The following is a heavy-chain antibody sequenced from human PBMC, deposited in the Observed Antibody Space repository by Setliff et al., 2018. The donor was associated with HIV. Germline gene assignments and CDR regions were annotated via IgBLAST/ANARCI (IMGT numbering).Heavy chain of an antibody. V-gene: IGHV1-3*01. CDR3: ARKGSGSSFDFEY. J-gene: IGHJ4*02. CDR1: GYTFISYA. Sequence: ASVKVSCKASGYTFISYAIHWVRQAPGQSLEWMGWITGGSGNTKYSEKFQGRVTLTRDTSASTAYMELSSLRSEDTAVYYCARKGSGSSFDFEYWGQGTLVTVSS. CDR2: ITGGSGNT. D-gene: IGHD3-10*01.